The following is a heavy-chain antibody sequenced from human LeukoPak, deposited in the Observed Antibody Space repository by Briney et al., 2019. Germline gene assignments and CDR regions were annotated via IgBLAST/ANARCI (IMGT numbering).Heavy chain of an antibody. V-gene: IGHV4-39*01. J-gene: IGHJ5*02. D-gene: IGHD2-15*01. CDR2: IYYSGST. Sequence: SETLSLTCTVSGGSISSSSYYWGWIRQPPGKGLEWIGSIYYSGSTYYNPSLKSRVTISVDTSKNQFSLKLSSVTAADTAVYYCARHKVVVVDNSWFDPWGQGTLVTVSS. CDR1: GGSISSSSYY. CDR3: ARHKVVVVDNSWFDP.